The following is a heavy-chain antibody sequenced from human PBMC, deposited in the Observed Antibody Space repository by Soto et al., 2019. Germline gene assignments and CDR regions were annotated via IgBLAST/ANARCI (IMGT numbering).Heavy chain of an antibody. J-gene: IGHJ4*02. CDR2: MSGTGGST. CDR1: GFTFSSYA. Sequence: EVQLLESGGGLVQPGRSLRLSCAASGFTFSSYAMNWVRQAPGKGLEWVSAMSGTGGSTYYADSVKGRFTISRDNSKSTLYLQMNSLRVEDTAVFYCAKAGFSSGWSRSYFDYWGQGTLVTVSS. CDR3: AKAGFSSGWSRSYFDY. V-gene: IGHV3-23*01. D-gene: IGHD6-19*01.